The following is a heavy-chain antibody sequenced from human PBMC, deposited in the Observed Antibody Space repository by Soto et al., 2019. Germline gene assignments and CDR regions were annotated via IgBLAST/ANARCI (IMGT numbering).Heavy chain of an antibody. CDR2: IWNDGNGY. CDR1: GFTFNNYG. J-gene: IGHJ6*02. V-gene: IGHV3-33*01. D-gene: IGHD6-13*01. CDR3: ARRQISPPTRGAASARGGMDV. Sequence: QVQLVESGGGVVQPGRSLRLSCAASGFTFNNYGMHWVRQAPGKGLEWVAVIWNDGNGYYYANSVKGRFSISRDNSKNTLYLQMSSLRVEETAVYYCARRQISPPTRGAASARGGMDVWGQGTTVTVSS.